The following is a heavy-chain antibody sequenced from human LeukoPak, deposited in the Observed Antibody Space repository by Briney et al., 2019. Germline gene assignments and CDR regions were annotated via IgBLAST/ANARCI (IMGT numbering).Heavy chain of an antibody. CDR1: GFTFSNYS. Sequence: GGSLRLSRAASGFTFSNYSITCVPHAPAKGRECVSDISGRGDETYYADSVRGRFTIYGDNYRNKVYLQMNRLRAEDTDVYYCAKMGGYYLGSGSYSLDSWGQGTLVTVSS. D-gene: IGHD3-10*01. CDR2: ISGRGDET. CDR3: AKMGGYYLGSGSYSLDS. J-gene: IGHJ4*02. V-gene: IGHV3-23*01.